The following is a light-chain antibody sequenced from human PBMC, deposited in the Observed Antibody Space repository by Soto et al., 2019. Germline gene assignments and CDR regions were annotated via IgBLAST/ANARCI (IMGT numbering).Light chain of an antibody. V-gene: IGLV2-23*01. Sequence: QAVLTQPASVSGSPGQSITISCTGTSSDVGSYILVSWYQQHPAKAPKLMIYEGSKRPSGVSNRFSGSKSGNTAFLTISGLQAEDEADYYCCSYSSSTIWVFGGGTKLTVL. CDR3: CSYSSSTIWV. CDR2: EGS. J-gene: IGLJ3*02. CDR1: SSDVGSYIL.